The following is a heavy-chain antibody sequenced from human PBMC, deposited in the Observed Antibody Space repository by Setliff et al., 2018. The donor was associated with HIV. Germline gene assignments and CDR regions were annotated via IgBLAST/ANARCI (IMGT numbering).Heavy chain of an antibody. CDR2: IDYSGST. D-gene: IGHD3-22*01. V-gene: IGHV4-28*01. J-gene: IGHJ3*02. CDR1: GYSISSSNW. Sequence: SETLSLTCTVSGYSISSSNWWGWIRQTPGKGLEWIGYIDYSGSTYYNPSLKSRVTISVDTSKNQVSLKLSSVTAADTAVYYCARHSITLVVGVPERDDAFDTWGQGTMVTVSS. CDR3: ARHSITLVVGVPERDDAFDT.